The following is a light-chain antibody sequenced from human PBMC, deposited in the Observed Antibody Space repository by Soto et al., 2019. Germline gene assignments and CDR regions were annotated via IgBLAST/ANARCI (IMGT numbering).Light chain of an antibody. CDR1: QSISDY. Sequence: IVLTQSPDTLSLSPGEPATLSCMASQSISDYLAWYQQKPGQAPRLLIYDASNRATGIPGRFSGSGSGTDFSLTISRLEAEDFAIYYCQQRSDLPSAFGGGTRVEIK. CDR2: DAS. CDR3: QQRSDLPSA. J-gene: IGKJ4*01. V-gene: IGKV3-11*01.